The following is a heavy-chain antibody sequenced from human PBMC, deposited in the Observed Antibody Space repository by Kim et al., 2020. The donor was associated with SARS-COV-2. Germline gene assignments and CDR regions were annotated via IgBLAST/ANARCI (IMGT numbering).Heavy chain of an antibody. Sequence: SVKVSCKASGGTFSSYAISWVRQAPGQGLEWMGGIIPIFGTANYAQKFQGRVTITADESTSTAYMELSSLRSEDTAVYYCASLFPPFILTGIAYGMDVWGQGTTVTVSS. J-gene: IGHJ6*02. CDR1: GGTFSSYA. CDR2: IIPIFGTA. V-gene: IGHV1-69*13. D-gene: IGHD3-9*01. CDR3: ASLFPPFILTGIAYGMDV.